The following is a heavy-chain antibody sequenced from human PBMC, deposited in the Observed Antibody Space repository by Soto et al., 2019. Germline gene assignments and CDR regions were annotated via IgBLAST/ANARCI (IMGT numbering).Heavy chain of an antibody. CDR2: INHSGST. CDR1: GGSFSGYY. D-gene: IGHD6-6*01. J-gene: IGHJ6*03. V-gene: IGHV4-34*01. CDR3: ARGVPRSIAAKSYYYYYYMDV. Sequence: SETLSLTCAVYGGSFSGYYWSWIRQPPGKGLEWIGEINHSGSTNYNPSLKSRVTISVDTSKNQFSLKLSSVTAADTAVYYCARGVPRSIAAKSYYYYYYMDVWGKGTTVTVSS.